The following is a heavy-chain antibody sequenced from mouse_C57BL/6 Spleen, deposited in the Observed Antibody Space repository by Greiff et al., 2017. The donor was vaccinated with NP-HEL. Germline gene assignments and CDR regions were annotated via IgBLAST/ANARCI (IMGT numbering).Heavy chain of an antibody. V-gene: IGHV1-74*01. D-gene: IGHD1-1*01. CDR1: GYTFTSYW. CDR2: IHPSDSDT. CDR3: ASPYYGSSYNAMDY. Sequence: QVQLQQPGAELVKPGASVKVSCKASGYTFTSYWMHWVKQRPGQGLEWIGRIHPSDSDTNYNQKFKGKATLTVDKSSSTAYMQLSSLTSEDSAVYYCASPYYGSSYNAMDYWGQGTSVTVSS. J-gene: IGHJ4*01.